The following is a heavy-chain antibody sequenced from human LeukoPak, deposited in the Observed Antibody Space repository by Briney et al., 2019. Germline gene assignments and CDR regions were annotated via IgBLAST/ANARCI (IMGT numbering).Heavy chain of an antibody. Sequence: ASVKVSCNISGDTFTTYDINWVRQATGQGLEWMGWMNPKSGNTVYAQKFQGRLTLTRDISISTAYMKLSSLRSEDTAVYFCARAITIFDYYYMDVWGKGTTVTVSS. D-gene: IGHD3-3*01. J-gene: IGHJ6*03. CDR2: MNPKSGNT. CDR1: GDTFTTYD. CDR3: ARAITIFDYYYMDV. V-gene: IGHV1-8*01.